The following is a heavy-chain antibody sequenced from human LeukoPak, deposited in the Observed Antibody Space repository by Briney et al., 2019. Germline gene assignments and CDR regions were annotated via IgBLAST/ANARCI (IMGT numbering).Heavy chain of an antibody. D-gene: IGHD3-3*01. CDR1: GFTFDDYA. J-gene: IGHJ6*03. CDR3: AGEYDFYRKREEHYMDV. CDR2: ISWNSGSI. Sequence: GGSLRLSCAASGFTFDDYAMHWVRQAPGKGLEWVSGISWNSGSIGYADSVKGRFTISRDNAKNSLYLQMNSLRAEDTAVYYCAGEYDFYRKREEHYMDVWGKGTTVTVSS. V-gene: IGHV3-9*01.